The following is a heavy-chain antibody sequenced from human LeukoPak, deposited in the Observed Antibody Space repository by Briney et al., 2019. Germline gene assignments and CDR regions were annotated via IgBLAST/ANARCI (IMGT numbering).Heavy chain of an antibody. Sequence: GGLRLSCATSGFPFTTFWMHWVRQAPGKGLVWVARINHDGSSANYVDSVKGRFTISRDNSKNTLYLQMNSLRAEDTAVYYCARARSSYGYGDAFDIWGQGTMVTVSS. J-gene: IGHJ3*02. CDR3: ARARSSYGYGDAFDI. CDR1: GFPFTTFW. V-gene: IGHV3-74*01. D-gene: IGHD5-18*01. CDR2: INHDGSSA.